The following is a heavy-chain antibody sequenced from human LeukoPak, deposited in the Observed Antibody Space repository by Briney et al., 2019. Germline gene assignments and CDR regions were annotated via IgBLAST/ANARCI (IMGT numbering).Heavy chain of an antibody. CDR3: ARLLGDGYNNFPGWAFDV. CDR2: IYYSGRP. V-gene: IGHV4-39*01. D-gene: IGHD5-24*01. J-gene: IGHJ3*01. CDR1: GRPNSSSSDY. Sequence: SDTLSLICTVSGRPNSSSSDYWRWIRQPPGEGVEWNVRIYYSGRPSYNPALKTRVTISVDTSKSQFSLKLSSVTAADTAVYYCARLLGDGYNNFPGWAFDVWGQGTMVTVSS.